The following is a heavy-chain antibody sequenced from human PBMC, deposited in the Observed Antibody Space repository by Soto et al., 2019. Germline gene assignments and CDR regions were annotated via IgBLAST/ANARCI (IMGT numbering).Heavy chain of an antibody. Sequence: QVQLVESGGGVVQPGRSLRLSGAASGFTFSSYGRHWVRQAPGKGLEWVAVMWYDGSNKYYADSVKGRFTISRDNSKNTLYLQMNSLRAEDTAVYYCARDRRADYDFWSGYYYYYYGMDVWGQGTTVTVSS. D-gene: IGHD3-3*01. J-gene: IGHJ6*02. V-gene: IGHV3-33*01. CDR2: MWYDGSNK. CDR3: ARDRRADYDFWSGYYYYYYGMDV. CDR1: GFTFSSYG.